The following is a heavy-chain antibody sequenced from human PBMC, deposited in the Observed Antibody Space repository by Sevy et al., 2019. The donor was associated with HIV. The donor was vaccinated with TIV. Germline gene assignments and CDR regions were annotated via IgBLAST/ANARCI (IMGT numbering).Heavy chain of an antibody. J-gene: IGHJ5*02. CDR3: AGSLGNYYGSGTDQEDWFDP. CDR1: GFTFSIYT. Sequence: GGSLRLSCAASGFTFSIYTMNWVRQAPGKGLEWVSSISSSSSYIYYTDSVKGRFSISRDKAKNALFLQMNSLRAEDTAVCYCAGSLGNYYGSGTDQEDWFDPWGQGTLVTVSS. CDR2: ISSSSSYI. V-gene: IGHV3-21*01. D-gene: IGHD3-10*01.